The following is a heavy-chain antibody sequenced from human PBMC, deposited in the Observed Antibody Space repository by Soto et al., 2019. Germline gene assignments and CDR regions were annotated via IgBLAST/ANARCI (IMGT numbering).Heavy chain of an antibody. J-gene: IGHJ4*02. D-gene: IGHD3-16*02. V-gene: IGHV2-70*13. CDR3: VRFVWGSYRTGYYFDS. Sequence: SGPTLVNPAQSLTLTCSFSGFSLSTNGMCVGWIRHPPGKALEWLALIDWDDDKYYNTPLKTRLSISKDTSKNQVVLTMTHMDPLDTATSFCVRFVWGSYRTGYYFDSWGQGSLVT. CDR2: IDWDDDK. CDR1: GFSLSTNGMC.